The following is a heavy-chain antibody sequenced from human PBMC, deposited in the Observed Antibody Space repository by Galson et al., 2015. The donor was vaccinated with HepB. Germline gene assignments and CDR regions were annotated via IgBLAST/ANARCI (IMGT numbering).Heavy chain of an antibody. CDR3: ARASYSDYDKSLDY. Sequence: SETLSLTCAVYGGSFSGYYWSWVRQPPGKGLEWIGEINHDGSINYSPSLKRRVTVSVDTSKKQFSLNLTSLTAADTAVYYCARASYSDYDKSLDYWGRGTLVTVSS. CDR1: GGSFSGYY. J-gene: IGHJ4*02. D-gene: IGHD5-12*01. V-gene: IGHV4-34*01. CDR2: INHDGSI.